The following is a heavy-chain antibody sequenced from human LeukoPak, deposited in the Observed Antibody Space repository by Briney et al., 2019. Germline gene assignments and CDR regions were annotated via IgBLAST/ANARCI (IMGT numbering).Heavy chain of an antibody. J-gene: IGHJ3*01. V-gene: IGHV3-9*01. CDR1: GFTFDDYD. D-gene: IGHD2-2*01. Sequence: GRSLRLSCAASGFTFDDYDMHWVRQAPGKGLEWVSGITWNSHSIAYADSVNGRFTISRDNAKNSLYLQMNSLRAEDTALYYCAKDISVGIVAEPVAMVSPLDVWGQGTMVTVSS. CDR2: ITWNSHSI. CDR3: AKDISVGIVAEPVAMVSPLDV.